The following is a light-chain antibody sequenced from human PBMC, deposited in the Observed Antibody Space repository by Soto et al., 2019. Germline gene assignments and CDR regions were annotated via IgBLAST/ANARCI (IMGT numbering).Light chain of an antibody. Sequence: QSVLTQPPSASGTPGQRVTISCSGDRSNIGTNPVAWYQQLPGTAPKLLINNDKHRPSGVPDRFSGSRSGASASLAISGLQSEDEADYFCGAWDSSLNGYVFGTGTQLTV. CDR1: RSNIGTNP. V-gene: IGLV1-44*01. CDR2: NDK. J-gene: IGLJ1*01. CDR3: GAWDSSLNGYV.